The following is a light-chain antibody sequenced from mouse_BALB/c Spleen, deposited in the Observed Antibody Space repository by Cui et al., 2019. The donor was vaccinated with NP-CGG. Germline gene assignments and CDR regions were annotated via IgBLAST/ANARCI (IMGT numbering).Light chain of an antibody. CDR2: GTN. J-gene: IGLJ1*01. CDR3: ALWYSNHWV. V-gene: IGLV1*01. CDR1: TGTVTGSNY. Sequence: QAVVTQESALTTSPGETVTLTCRSSTGTVTGSNYANWVQEKPDHLFTGLIGGTNNRVPGVPARFSGSLIGDKAALTITEAQTEDEAIYFCALWYSNHWVFGGGTKLTVL.